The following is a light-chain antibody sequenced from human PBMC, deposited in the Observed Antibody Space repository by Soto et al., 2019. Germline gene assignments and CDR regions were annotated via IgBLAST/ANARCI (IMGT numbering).Light chain of an antibody. CDR3: QVWESSSDLWV. J-gene: IGLJ3*02. CDR1: NIGSES. CDR2: DNS. Sequence: SSELTQAPSVSVAPGQTARITCGGNNIGSESVHWYQQKPGQAPVLVVYDNSDRPSGIPERFSGSNSENTATLTISRVEAGDEADYYCQVWESSSDLWVFGGGTKVTVL. V-gene: IGLV3-21*02.